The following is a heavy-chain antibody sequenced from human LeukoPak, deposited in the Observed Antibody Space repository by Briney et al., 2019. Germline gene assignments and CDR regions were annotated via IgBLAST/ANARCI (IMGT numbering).Heavy chain of an antibody. J-gene: IGHJ4*02. Sequence: ASVKVSCKASGYTFTSYGISWVRQAPGQGLEWMGWISAYNGNTNYAQKLQGRVTMTTDTSTSTAYMELRSLRSDDTAVYYCARDSCSSTSCYYFDYWGQGTLSQSPQ. V-gene: IGHV1-18*01. CDR2: ISAYNGNT. D-gene: IGHD2-2*01. CDR3: ARDSCSSTSCYYFDY. CDR1: GYTFTSYG.